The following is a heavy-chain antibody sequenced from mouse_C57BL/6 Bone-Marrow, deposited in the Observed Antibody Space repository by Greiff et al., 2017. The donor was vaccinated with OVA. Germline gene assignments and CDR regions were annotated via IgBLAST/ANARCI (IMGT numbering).Heavy chain of an antibody. Sequence: DVQLVESGAELVRPGASVKLSCTASGFNIKDDYMHWVKQRPEQGLEWIGWIDPENGDTEYASKFQGKATITADTSSNTAYLQLSSLTSEDTAVYYCTFNYYGSSNYAMDYWGQGTSVTVSS. CDR3: TFNYYGSSNYAMDY. V-gene: IGHV14-4*01. CDR2: IDPENGDT. D-gene: IGHD1-1*01. CDR1: GFNIKDDY. J-gene: IGHJ4*01.